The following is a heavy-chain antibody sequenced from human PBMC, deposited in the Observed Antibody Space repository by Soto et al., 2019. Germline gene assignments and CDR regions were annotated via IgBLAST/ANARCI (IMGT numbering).Heavy chain of an antibody. V-gene: IGHV5-10-1*01. J-gene: IGHJ3*01. CDR1: GYNVTNYW. CDR2: IDPTDSYI. Sequence: GESLKTSCTGSGYNVTNYWISWVRQLPGKGLEWMGRIDPTDSYINYSPSFQGHVTIAADKSISTVYLQWDSLKASDTAIYYCTNDVYAYIFDVWGQGTMVTVSS. D-gene: IGHD1-1*01. CDR3: TNDVYAYIFDV.